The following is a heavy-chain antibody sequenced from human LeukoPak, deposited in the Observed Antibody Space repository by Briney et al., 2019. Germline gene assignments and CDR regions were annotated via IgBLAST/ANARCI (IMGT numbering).Heavy chain of an antibody. Sequence: ASVKVSCKASGYTFTSYSMNWVRQAPGQGLEWMGWISAYNGNTNYAQKLQGRVTMTTDTSTSTAYMELRSLRSDDTAVYYCARELSYYMDVWGKGTTVTVSS. CDR3: ARELSYYMDV. V-gene: IGHV1-18*01. J-gene: IGHJ6*03. CDR2: ISAYNGNT. CDR1: GYTFTSYS.